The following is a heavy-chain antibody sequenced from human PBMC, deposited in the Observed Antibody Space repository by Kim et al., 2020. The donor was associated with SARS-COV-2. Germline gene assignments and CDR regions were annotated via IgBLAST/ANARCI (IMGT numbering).Heavy chain of an antibody. CDR1: GVSISSSSYY. CDR3: ARQQHFVVVTAIRVWF. Sequence: SETLSLTCTVSGVSISSSSYYWGWIRQPPGKGLEWSGSIYYSGSTYYNPSLKSRVTISVDTSKNQFSLKLSSVTAADTAVYYCARQQHFVVVTAIRVWF. V-gene: IGHV4-39*01. CDR2: IYYSGST. D-gene: IGHD2-21*02. J-gene: IGHJ5*01.